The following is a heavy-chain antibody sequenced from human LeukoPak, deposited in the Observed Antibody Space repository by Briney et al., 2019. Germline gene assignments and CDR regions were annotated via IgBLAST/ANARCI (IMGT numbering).Heavy chain of an antibody. CDR2: IYTSGST. CDR3: ARIDIGYCSSTSCYGRVMNYYYYMDV. J-gene: IGHJ6*03. D-gene: IGHD2-2*01. CDR1: GGSISSGSYY. V-gene: IGHV4-61*02. Sequence: SETLSLTCTVSGGSISSGSYYWSWIRQPAGKGLEWIGRIYTSGSTNYNPSLKSRVTISLDTSKNQFSLKLSSVTAADTAVYYCARIDIGYCSSTSCYGRVMNYYYYMDVWGKGTTVTISS.